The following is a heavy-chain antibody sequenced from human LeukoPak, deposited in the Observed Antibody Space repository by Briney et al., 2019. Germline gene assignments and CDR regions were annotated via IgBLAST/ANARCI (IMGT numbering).Heavy chain of an antibody. CDR2: IYSGGST. J-gene: IGHJ4*02. CDR3: ARDMASVEPTTTTFDY. D-gene: IGHD1-26*01. V-gene: IGHV3-66*01. CDR1: GFTVSSNY. Sequence: GGSLRLSCAASGFTVSSNYMSWVRQAPGKGLEWVSVIYSGGSTYYADSVKGRFTISRDNSKNTLYLQMNSLRAEDTAVYYCARDMASVEPTTTTFDYWGQGTLVTVSS.